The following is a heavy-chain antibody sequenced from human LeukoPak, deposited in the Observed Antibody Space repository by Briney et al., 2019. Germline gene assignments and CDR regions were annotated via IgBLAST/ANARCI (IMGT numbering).Heavy chain of an antibody. CDR3: ARDKTYCSSGYGWFN. CDR2: IKEDGSEI. J-gene: IGHJ4*02. V-gene: IGHV3-7*03. CDR1: EFTVSSYW. D-gene: IGHD6-13*01. Sequence: GGSLRHPCAASEFTVSSYWMSWVRQAPGKGLEWVANIKEDGSEIYYVDSVKGRFTIARNNARNSLYLQMNSLRAEDTAVYYCARDKTYCSSGYGWFNWGQGTLVTVSS.